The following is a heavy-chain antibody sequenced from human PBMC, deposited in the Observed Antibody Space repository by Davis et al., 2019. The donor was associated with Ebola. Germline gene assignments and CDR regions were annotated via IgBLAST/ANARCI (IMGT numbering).Heavy chain of an antibody. J-gene: IGHJ4*02. V-gene: IGHV3-23*01. CDR2: LSGGGGRI. D-gene: IGHD2-21*01. Sequence: GESLKISCAASGFTFSSYGMSWVRQAPGRGLEWVSALSGGGGRIEYADSVKGRFTISRDNSKNTLYLQMNSLRAEDTAVYYCAKVFLPLRGLDYWGQGTLVTVSS. CDR3: AKVFLPLRGLDY. CDR1: GFTFSSYG.